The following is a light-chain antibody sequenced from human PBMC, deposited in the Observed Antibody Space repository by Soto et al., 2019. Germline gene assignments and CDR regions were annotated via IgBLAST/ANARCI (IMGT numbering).Light chain of an antibody. CDR1: ASDVGSYNL. CDR2: EGS. J-gene: IGLJ3*02. CDR3: CSYAGSSNWV. Sequence: QSALTQPASFSGFPGHSTTIPCPGTASDVGSYNLVSWYQQHPGKAPKLMIYEGSKRPSGVSNRFSGSKSGNTASLTISGLQAEDEADYYCCSYAGSSNWVFGGGTKLTVL. V-gene: IGLV2-23*01.